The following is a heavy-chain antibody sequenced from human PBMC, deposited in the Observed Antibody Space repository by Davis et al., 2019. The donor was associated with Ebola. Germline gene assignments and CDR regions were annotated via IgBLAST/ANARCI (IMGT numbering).Heavy chain of an antibody. D-gene: IGHD6-13*01. CDR3: AKLSSTSEIDY. CDR1: GFTFSTYS. Sequence: GESLKISCAASGFTFSTYSMSWVRQAPGKGLEWVSSISSDSDYIYYADSAKGRFTISRDNAKNSLYLQMNSLRAEDTAVYYCAKLSSTSEIDYWGQGTLVTVSS. V-gene: IGHV3-21*01. J-gene: IGHJ4*02. CDR2: ISSDSDYI.